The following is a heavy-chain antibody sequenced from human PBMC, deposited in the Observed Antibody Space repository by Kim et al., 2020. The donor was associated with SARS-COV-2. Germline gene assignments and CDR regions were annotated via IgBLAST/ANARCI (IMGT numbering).Heavy chain of an antibody. Sequence: GRFTVSRDNAKNSLYLQMNSLRAEDTALYYCAKDLSYDILTGGNFGMDVWGQGTTVTVSS. CDR3: AKDLSYDILTGGNFGMDV. J-gene: IGHJ6*02. D-gene: IGHD3-9*01. V-gene: IGHV3-9*01.